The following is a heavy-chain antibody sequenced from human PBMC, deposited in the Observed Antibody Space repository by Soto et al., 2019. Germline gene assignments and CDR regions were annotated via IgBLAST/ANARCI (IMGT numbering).Heavy chain of an antibody. D-gene: IGHD3-10*01. CDR1: GFTFSSYG. V-gene: IGHV3-33*01. CDR2: IWYDGSNK. CDR3: ARDLVGTMVRGVIDYYGMDV. Sequence: PGGSLRLSCAASGFTFSSYGMHWVRQAPGKGLEWVAVIWYDGSNKYYADSVKGRFTISRDNSKNTLYLQMNSLRAEDTAVYYCARDLVGTMVRGVIDYYGMDVWGQGTTVTVSS. J-gene: IGHJ6*02.